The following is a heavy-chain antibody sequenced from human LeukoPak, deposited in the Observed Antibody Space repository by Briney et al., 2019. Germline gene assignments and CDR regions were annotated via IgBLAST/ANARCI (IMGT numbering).Heavy chain of an antibody. Sequence: SVKVSCKASGGTFSSYAISWVRQPPGQGLEWMGRIIPILGIANYAQKFQGRVTITADKSTSTAYMELSSLRSEDTAVYYCARGGAAAGTFWFDPWGQGTLVTVSS. V-gene: IGHV1-69*04. CDR3: ARGGAAAGTFWFDP. J-gene: IGHJ5*02. CDR1: GGTFSSYA. D-gene: IGHD6-13*01. CDR2: IIPILGIA.